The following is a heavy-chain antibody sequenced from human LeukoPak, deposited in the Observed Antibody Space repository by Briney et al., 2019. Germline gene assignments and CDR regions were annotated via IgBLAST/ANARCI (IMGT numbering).Heavy chain of an antibody. Sequence: GASVKVSCKTSGYTYTDYGISSVRQAPGQGLEWMGWISAYNGNTNYAQKLQGRVTMTTDTSTSTAYMELRSLRSDDTAVYYCARVGNTAIPDYWGQGTLVTVSS. CDR2: ISAYNGNT. CDR1: GYTYTDYG. V-gene: IGHV1-18*01. D-gene: IGHD5-18*01. J-gene: IGHJ4*02. CDR3: ARVGNTAIPDY.